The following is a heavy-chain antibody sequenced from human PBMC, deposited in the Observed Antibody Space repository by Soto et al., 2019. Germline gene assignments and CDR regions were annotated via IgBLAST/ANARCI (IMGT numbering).Heavy chain of an antibody. CDR2: IYYNVRT. CDR3: ARDRSKSPDYTDA. Sequence: SPTRWVTWGVAGASSTGSKLYTWIRHPPGKCLEWIVYIYYNVRTDYNPSLRSRLKVSIDRSKNQFSLRMTSVTAADTEVYYCARDRSKSPDYTDAWGQGTLVTVHS. D-gene: IGHD4-4*01. CDR1: GASSTGSKL. V-gene: IGHV4-30-4*01. J-gene: IGHJ5*02.